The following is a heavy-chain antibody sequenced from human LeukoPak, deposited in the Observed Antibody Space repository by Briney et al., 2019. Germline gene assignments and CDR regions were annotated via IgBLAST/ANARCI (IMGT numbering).Heavy chain of an antibody. CDR1: GTAFRTYA. Sequence: PGGSLRLSCSASGTAFRTYAMHWVRQPPGKGLYYVSAISINGGSTYYADSVRGRFTISRDNSKNTLYLQMNSLRAEDTAVYYCARETDCSAGNCYRGPFDIWGQGTMVTVSS. D-gene: IGHD2-15*01. J-gene: IGHJ3*02. CDR3: ARETDCSAGNCYRGPFDI. V-gene: IGHV3-64*04. CDR2: ISINGGST.